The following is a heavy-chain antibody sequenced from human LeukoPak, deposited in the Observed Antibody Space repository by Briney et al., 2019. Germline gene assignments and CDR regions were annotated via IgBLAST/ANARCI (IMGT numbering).Heavy chain of an antibody. D-gene: IGHD3-3*01. V-gene: IGHV4-38-2*02. J-gene: IGHJ6*03. Sequence: SETLSLTCTVSGYSISSGYYWGWIRQPPGKGLEWIGSIYHSGRTFYNPSLKSRVTISVDTSKNQFSLKLSSVTAADTAVYYCARSGAYDFWGHMYYYYYYMDVWGKGTTVTVSS. CDR1: GYSISSGYY. CDR2: IYHSGRT. CDR3: ARSGAYDFWGHMYYYYYYMDV.